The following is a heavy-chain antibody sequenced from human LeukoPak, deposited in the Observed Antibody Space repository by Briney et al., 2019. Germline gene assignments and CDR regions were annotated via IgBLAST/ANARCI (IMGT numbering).Heavy chain of an antibody. J-gene: IGHJ4*02. Sequence: SVKVSCKASGGTFSSYAISWVRQAPGQGLEWMGRIIPIFGTANYAQKFQGRVTITTDESTSTACMELSSLRSEDTAVYYCARDRGWLQTYYFDYWGQGTLVTVSS. CDR1: GGTFSSYA. V-gene: IGHV1-69*05. CDR2: IIPIFGTA. D-gene: IGHD5-24*01. CDR3: ARDRGWLQTYYFDY.